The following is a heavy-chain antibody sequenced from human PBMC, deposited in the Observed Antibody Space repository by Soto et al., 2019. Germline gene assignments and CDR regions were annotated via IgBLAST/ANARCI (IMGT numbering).Heavy chain of an antibody. V-gene: IGHV3-48*01. CDR2: ISSSGSTT. CDR1: GFTFNSYS. CDR3: ARAPYDSAAFDI. D-gene: IGHD5-12*01. J-gene: IGHJ3*02. Sequence: GSLRLSCAASGFTFNSYSMHWVRQAPGKGLEWVSYISSSGSTTYYADSVKGRFTISRDSAKNSLYLQMNSLRAEDTAVYYCARAPYDSAAFDILCQGTMVTVSS.